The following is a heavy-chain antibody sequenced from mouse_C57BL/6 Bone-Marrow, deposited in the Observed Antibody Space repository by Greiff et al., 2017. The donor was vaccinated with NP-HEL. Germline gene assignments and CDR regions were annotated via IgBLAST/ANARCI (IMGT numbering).Heavy chain of an antibody. CDR3: ATGGNYEGDYFDY. CDR2: ISSGSSTI. V-gene: IGHV5-17*01. J-gene: IGHJ2*01. D-gene: IGHD2-1*01. Sequence: EVHLVESGGGLVKPGGSLKLSCAASGFTFSDYGMHWVRQAPEKGLEWVAYISSGSSTIYYADTVKGRFTISRDNAKNTLFLQMTSLRSEDTAMYYCATGGNYEGDYFDYWGQGTTLTVSS. CDR1: GFTFSDYG.